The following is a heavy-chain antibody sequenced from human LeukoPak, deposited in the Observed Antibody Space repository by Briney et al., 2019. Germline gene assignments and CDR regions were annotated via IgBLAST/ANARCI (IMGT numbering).Heavy chain of an antibody. D-gene: IGHD2-2*01. J-gene: IGHJ4*02. CDR2: ISGSGGST. V-gene: IGHV3-23*01. Sequence: GGSLGLSCAASGFTFSSYAISWVRQAPGKGLEWVSAISGSGGSTYYADSVKGRFTISRDNSKNTLYLQMNSLRAEDTAVYYCAKVQTPLGYCSSTSCYPVRQYFDYWGQGTLVTVSS. CDR3: AKVQTPLGYCSSTSCYPVRQYFDY. CDR1: GFTFSSYA.